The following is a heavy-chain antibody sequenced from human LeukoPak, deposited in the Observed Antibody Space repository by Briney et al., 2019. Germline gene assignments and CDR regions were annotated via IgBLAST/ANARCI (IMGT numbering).Heavy chain of an antibody. V-gene: IGHV5-51*01. Sequence: GESLKISCKGSGYSFTSYWIGWVRQMPGKGLEWMGIIYPGDSDTRYSPSFQGQVIISADKSISTAYMQWSSLKASDTAMHYCARRGGIAVADNDYWGQGTLVTVSS. CDR3: ARRGGIAVADNDY. J-gene: IGHJ4*02. CDR1: GYSFTSYW. D-gene: IGHD6-19*01. CDR2: IYPGDSDT.